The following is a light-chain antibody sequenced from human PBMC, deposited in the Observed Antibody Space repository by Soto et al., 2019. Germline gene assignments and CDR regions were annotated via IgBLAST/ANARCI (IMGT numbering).Light chain of an antibody. V-gene: IGKV1-9*01. J-gene: IGKJ1*01. CDR1: QGISSY. CDR3: QQYETFSGT. Sequence: DIQLTQSPSFLSASVGDRVTITCRARQGISSYLAWYQQKPGQAPNLLIYAASTLQSGVPSRFSGSGSGTKFTLTIASLQPDDFATYYCQQYETFSGTFGPGTKVDIK. CDR2: AAS.